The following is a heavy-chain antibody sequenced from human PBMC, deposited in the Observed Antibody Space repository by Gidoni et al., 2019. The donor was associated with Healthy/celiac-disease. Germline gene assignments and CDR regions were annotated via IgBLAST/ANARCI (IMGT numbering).Heavy chain of an antibody. J-gene: IGHJ4*02. Sequence: QVQLVQSGAEVKKPGSSVKVSCKASGGTFRSYAISWVRQAPGQGLEWMGGIIPIFGTANYAQKFQGRVTITADKSTSTAYMELSSLRSEDTAVYYCASSDCSSTSCYILGSPFDYWGQGTLVTVSS. CDR1: GGTFRSYA. CDR3: ASSDCSSTSCYILGSPFDY. V-gene: IGHV1-69*06. CDR2: IIPIFGTA. D-gene: IGHD2-2*02.